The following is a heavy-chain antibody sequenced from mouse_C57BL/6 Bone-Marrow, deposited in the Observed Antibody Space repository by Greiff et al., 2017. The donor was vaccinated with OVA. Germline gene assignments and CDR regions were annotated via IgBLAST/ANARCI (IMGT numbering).Heavy chain of an antibody. V-gene: IGHV1-54*01. D-gene: IGHD2-5*01. CDR1: GYAFTNYL. CDR2: INPGSGGT. J-gene: IGHJ2*01. Sequence: VQLQQSGAELVRPGTSVKVSCKASGYAFTNYLIEWVKQRPGQGLEWIGVINPGSGGTNYNEKFKGKATLTADKSSSTAYMQLSSLTFEDSAVYFCARRIYYSNSDYWGQGTTLTVSS. CDR3: ARRIYYSNSDY.